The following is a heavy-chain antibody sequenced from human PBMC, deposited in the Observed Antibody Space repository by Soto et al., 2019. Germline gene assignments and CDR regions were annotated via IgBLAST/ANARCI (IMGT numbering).Heavy chain of an antibody. V-gene: IGHV3-48*02. D-gene: IGHD3-22*01. Sequence: GGSLRLSCATSGFTFCSYSMNWVRQAPGKGLEWVSYISSSSSTIYYADSVKGRFTISRDNAKNSLYLQMNSLRDEDTAVYYCARDRPYYYDSSGYLDPFDHWGQGTLVTVSS. CDR3: ARDRPYYYDSSGYLDPFDH. CDR2: ISSSSSTI. CDR1: GFTFCSYS. J-gene: IGHJ4*02.